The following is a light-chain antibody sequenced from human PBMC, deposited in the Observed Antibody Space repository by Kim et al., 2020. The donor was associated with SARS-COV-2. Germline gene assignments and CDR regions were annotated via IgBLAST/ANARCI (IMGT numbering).Light chain of an antibody. Sequence: SASVGERVTTTCRASQCISSYLAGYQQRPGKAPKLLIYAASTLQSGVPSSFSGSGSGTDFTLTISSVQPEVFATYYCQHLNSFPLTFGGGTKLEI. J-gene: IGKJ4*01. CDR2: AAS. CDR3: QHLNSFPLT. V-gene: IGKV1-9*01. CDR1: QCISSY.